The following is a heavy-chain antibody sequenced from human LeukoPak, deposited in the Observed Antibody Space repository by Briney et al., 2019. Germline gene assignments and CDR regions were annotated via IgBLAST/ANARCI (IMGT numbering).Heavy chain of an antibody. V-gene: IGHV3-9*01. CDR1: GFTFDDYA. CDR2: ISWNSGSI. J-gene: IGHJ4*02. Sequence: GGSLRLSCAASGFTFDDYAMHWVRQAPGKGLEWVSGISWNSGSIGYADSVKGRFTISRDNAKNTMYLHMNSLRAEDTALYFCARDERSIQFNFWGQGTLVTVSS. CDR3: ARDERSIQFNF. D-gene: IGHD5-24*01.